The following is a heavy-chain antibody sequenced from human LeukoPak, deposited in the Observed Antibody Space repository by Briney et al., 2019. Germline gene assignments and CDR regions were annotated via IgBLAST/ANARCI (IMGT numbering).Heavy chain of an antibody. V-gene: IGHV1-69*13. J-gene: IGHJ4*02. CDR1: GGTFSSYA. CDR2: IIPIFGTA. D-gene: IGHD3-9*01. Sequence: ASVKVSCKASGGTFSSYAISWVRQAPGQGLEWMGGIIPIFGTANYAQKFQGRVTITADESTSTAYMELSSLRSEDTAVYYCASGLTDILTGYYKDYWGQGTLVTVSS. CDR3: ASGLTDILTGYYKDY.